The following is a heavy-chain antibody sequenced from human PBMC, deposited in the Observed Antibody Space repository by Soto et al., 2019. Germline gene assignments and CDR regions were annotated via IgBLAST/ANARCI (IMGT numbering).Heavy chain of an antibody. CDR3: ARVRIAARTGAYGMDV. J-gene: IGHJ6*02. D-gene: IGHD6-6*01. CDR1: GGSISSYY. V-gene: IGHV4-4*07. CDR2: IYTSGST. Sequence: QVQLQESGPGLVKPSETLSLTCTVSGGSISSYYWSWIRQPAGKGLEWIGRIYTSGSTNYNPSLKSRVTMSVDTSKNQFSLKLSSVTAADTAVYYCARVRIAARTGAYGMDVWGQGNTVTVSS.